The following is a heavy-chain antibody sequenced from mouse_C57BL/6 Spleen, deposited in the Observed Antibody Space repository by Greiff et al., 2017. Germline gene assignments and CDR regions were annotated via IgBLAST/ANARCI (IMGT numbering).Heavy chain of an antibody. D-gene: IGHD2-3*01. Sequence: VLLLQSGAELVKPGASVKLSCKASGYTFTSYWITWVRQRPGQGLEWVGDIYTGSGSTNYNEKFKSKSTLTVDTSSSTAYMQLSSLTAEDSAVYYCERGWLLRWGQGTTLTVSS. J-gene: IGHJ2*01. CDR2: IYTGSGST. CDR1: GYTFTSYW. V-gene: IGHV1-55*01. CDR3: ERGWLLR.